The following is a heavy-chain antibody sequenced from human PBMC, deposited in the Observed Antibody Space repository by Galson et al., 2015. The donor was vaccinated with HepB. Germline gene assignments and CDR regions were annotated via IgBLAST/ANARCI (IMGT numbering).Heavy chain of an antibody. V-gene: IGHV3-21*01. CDR3: ARDHALYDFWSGYSDAFDI. CDR1: GFTFSSYS. J-gene: IGHJ3*02. D-gene: IGHD3-3*01. CDR2: ISSSSSYI. Sequence: SLRLSCAASGFTFSSYSMNWVRQAPGKGLEWVSSISSSSSYIYYADSVKGRFTISRDNAKNSLYLQMNSLGAEDTAVYYCARDHALYDFWSGYSDAFDIWGQGTMVTVSS.